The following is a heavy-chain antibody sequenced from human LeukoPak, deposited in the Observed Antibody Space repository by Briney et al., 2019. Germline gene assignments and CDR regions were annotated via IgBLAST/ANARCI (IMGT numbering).Heavy chain of an antibody. CDR2: VKQDGSEK. CDR1: GFNFTTYS. J-gene: IGHJ6*02. V-gene: IGHV3-7*05. Sequence: GGSLRLSCAASGFNFTTYSMNWVRQAPGKGLEWVANVKQDGSEKYYVDSVKGRFTISRDNAKNSLYLQMNSLRAEDTAVYYCTRGSYGMDVWGQGTTVTVSS. CDR3: TRGSYGMDV.